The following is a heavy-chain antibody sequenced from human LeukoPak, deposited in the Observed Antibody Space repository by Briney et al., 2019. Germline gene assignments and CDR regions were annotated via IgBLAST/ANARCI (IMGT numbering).Heavy chain of an antibody. CDR3: ARQDYYFDY. CDR1: GFTFSSYA. Sequence: GGSLRLSCAASGFTFSSYAMSWVRQAPGKGLEWVSAIGGSGDRTYYADSVKGRFTIPRDNAKNSLYLQMNSLRAEDTAVYYCARQDYYFDYWGQGTLVAVSS. V-gene: IGHV3-23*01. J-gene: IGHJ4*02. CDR2: IGGSGDRT.